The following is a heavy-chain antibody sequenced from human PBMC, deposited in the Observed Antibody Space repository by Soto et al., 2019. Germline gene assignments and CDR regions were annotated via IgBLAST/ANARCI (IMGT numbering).Heavy chain of an antibody. CDR3: AISFRFTMVRGGYPFDI. Sequence: PSETLSLTCAVYGGSFSGYYWSWIRQPPGKGLEWIGEINHSGSTNYNPSLKSRVTISVDTSKNQFSLKLSSVTAADTAVYYCAISFRFTMVRGGYPFDIWGQGTMVSVSS. J-gene: IGHJ3*02. D-gene: IGHD3-10*01. CDR1: GGSFSGYY. CDR2: INHSGST. V-gene: IGHV4-34*01.